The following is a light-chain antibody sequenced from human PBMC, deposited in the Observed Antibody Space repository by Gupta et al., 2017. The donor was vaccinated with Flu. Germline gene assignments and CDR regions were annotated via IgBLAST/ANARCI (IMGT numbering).Light chain of an antibody. J-gene: IGLJ1*01. CDR2: DGS. CDR3: SVWEDNTAHQV. CDR1: DIGGNS. V-gene: IGLV3-21*02. Sequence: SYVLTQPPSVSWSPGPTARLPCGGNDIGGNSVHWYQQRPGKAPVLVVYDGSNRPSGIPERFSGSNSGNSATLTISGVEAEDEADYFCSVWEDNTAHQVFGTGTRVTVL.